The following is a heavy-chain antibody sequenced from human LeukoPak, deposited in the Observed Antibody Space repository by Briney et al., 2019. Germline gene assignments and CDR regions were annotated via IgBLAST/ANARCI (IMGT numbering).Heavy chain of an antibody. D-gene: IGHD3-10*01. Sequence: PSETLSLTCTVSGGSISSSSYYWGWIRQPPGKGLEWIGSIYYSGSTYYNPSLKSRVTISVDTSKNQFSLKLSSVTAADTAVYYCARVRSGPGAFDIWGQGTMVTVSS. CDR3: ARVRSGPGAFDI. CDR2: IYYSGST. J-gene: IGHJ3*02. V-gene: IGHV4-39*07. CDR1: GGSISSSSYY.